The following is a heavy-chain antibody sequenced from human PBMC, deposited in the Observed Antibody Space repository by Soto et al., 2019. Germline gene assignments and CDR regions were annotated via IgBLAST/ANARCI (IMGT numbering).Heavy chain of an antibody. V-gene: IGHV3-23*01. CDR3: AKSWGDTWQQSAFDF. J-gene: IGHJ3*01. CDR2: ISGTAYSK. D-gene: IGHD5-18*01. Sequence: EVRLLESGGGLVQPGWSLRLSCAASGFGFDKYSMSWVRQAPGKGLEWVSGISGTAYSKHYADSVKGQFTISRDNFEKTLYLQMNSLRVEDTAVYYCAKSWGDTWQQSAFDFWGQGTMVTVSS. CDR1: GFGFDKYS.